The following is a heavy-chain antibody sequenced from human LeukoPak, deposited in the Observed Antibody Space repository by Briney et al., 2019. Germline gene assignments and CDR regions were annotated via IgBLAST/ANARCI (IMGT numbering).Heavy chain of an antibody. Sequence: ASVKVSCKASGYTFTSYGISWVRQAPGQGLEWMGWISAYNGNTNYAQKLQGGVTMTTDTSTSTAYMELRSLRSDDTAVYYCARDGPLYCSGGSCYSYFQHWGQGTLVTVSS. V-gene: IGHV1-18*01. J-gene: IGHJ1*01. CDR1: GYTFTSYG. D-gene: IGHD2-15*01. CDR2: ISAYNGNT. CDR3: ARDGPLYCSGGSCYSYFQH.